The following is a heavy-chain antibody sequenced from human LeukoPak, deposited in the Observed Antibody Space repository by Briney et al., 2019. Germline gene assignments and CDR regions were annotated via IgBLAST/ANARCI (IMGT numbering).Heavy chain of an antibody. J-gene: IGHJ4*02. CDR1: GVSFSSHA. D-gene: IGHD6-13*01. V-gene: IGHV3-23*01. CDR2: ITGSGGST. Sequence: GGSLRLSCTASGVSFSSHAMSWVRQAPGKGPEWVSGITGSGGSTYYAESVKGRFTISRDNSKNTLYLQMNGLRAEDTAVYYCARDRRIAAAGTGFDYWGQGTLVTVSS. CDR3: ARDRRIAAAGTGFDY.